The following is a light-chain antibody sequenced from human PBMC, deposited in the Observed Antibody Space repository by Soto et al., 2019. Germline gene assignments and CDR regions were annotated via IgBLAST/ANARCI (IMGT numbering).Light chain of an antibody. V-gene: IGKV3-15*01. CDR3: QQYNNWSWT. CDR2: GAS. CDR1: QSVSRN. Sequence: EIVMTQSPATLSVSPGERATLSCRASQSVSRNLAWYQQKPGQAPRLLIYGASTRATGIPARFSGSGSGTEFALTIRSLQSEDFAVYYCQQYNNWSWTFGHGTKVEIK. J-gene: IGKJ1*01.